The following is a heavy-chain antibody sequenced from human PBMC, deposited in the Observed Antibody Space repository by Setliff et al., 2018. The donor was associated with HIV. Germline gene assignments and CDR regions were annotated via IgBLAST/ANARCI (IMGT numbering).Heavy chain of an antibody. J-gene: IGHJ2*01. V-gene: IGHV4-34*01. D-gene: IGHD3-10*01. CDR2: INHSGST. CDR3: ARVRIRNYYGSGSPWYFDF. Sequence: PSETLSLTCAVYGGSFSGYYWSWIRQPPGKGLEWIGEINHSGSTNYNPSLKSRVTISVDTSKNQFSLKLSSVTAADTAVYYCARVRIRNYYGSGSPWYFDFWGRGILVTVSS. CDR1: GGSFSGYY.